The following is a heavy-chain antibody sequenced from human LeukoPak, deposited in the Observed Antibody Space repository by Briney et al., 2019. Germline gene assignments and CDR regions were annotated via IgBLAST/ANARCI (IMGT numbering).Heavy chain of an antibody. D-gene: IGHD1-26*01. Sequence: GGSLPPSCAASGFIFSSYSMNWVRQAPGKGLEWVSYISSGSSTIYYADSVKGRFTVSRDNAKNSLYLQMSSLRDEDTAMYYCAREGVGANNWGQGTMVTVSS. V-gene: IGHV3-48*02. CDR2: ISSGSSTI. CDR1: GFIFSSYS. CDR3: AREGVGANN. J-gene: IGHJ1*01.